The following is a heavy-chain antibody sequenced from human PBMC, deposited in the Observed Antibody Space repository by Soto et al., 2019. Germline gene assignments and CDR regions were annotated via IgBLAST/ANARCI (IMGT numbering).Heavy chain of an antibody. D-gene: IGHD2-2*01. V-gene: IGHV4-39*01. J-gene: IGHJ5*02. CDR2: IYYSGST. CDR1: GGSISSSSYY. Sequence: SETLSLTCTVSGGSISSSSYYWGWIRQPPGTGLEWIGSIYYSGSTYYNPSLTCRVTISVDTSKNQFALKLSSVTAADTAVYYCARQLGYCSSTSWPSWFDPWGQGTLVTVSS. CDR3: ARQLGYCSSTSWPSWFDP.